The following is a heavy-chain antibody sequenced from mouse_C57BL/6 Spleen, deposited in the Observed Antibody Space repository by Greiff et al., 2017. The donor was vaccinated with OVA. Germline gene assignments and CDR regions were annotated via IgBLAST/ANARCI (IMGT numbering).Heavy chain of an antibody. V-gene: IGHV5-6*01. CDR1: GFTFSSYG. D-gene: IGHD1-1*01. CDR3: ASQGEYYGIYYVDY. CDR2: ISSGGSNT. Sequence: EVLLVESGGDLVKPGGSLKLSCAASGFTFSSYGMSWVRQTPEKRLEWVATISSGGSNTYYPDSVKGRFTLSRDNAKNTLYMQLSSLKSDDTAMYYCASQGEYYGIYYVDYWGQGTTLTVSS. J-gene: IGHJ2*01.